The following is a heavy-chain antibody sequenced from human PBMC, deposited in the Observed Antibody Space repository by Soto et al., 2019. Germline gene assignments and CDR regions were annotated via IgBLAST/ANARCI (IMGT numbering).Heavy chain of an antibody. CDR1: GFTVSNNY. CDR3: ATGRGGGGY. Sequence: EVQLVESGGGLIQPGGSLRLSCAVSGFTVSNNYMSWVRQAPGKGLEGVSVIYSGGYTAYGDSVKGRFTISRDNSKNTLYPQKKTLSAAGRALFFCATGRGGGGYWGQGTLVTVSS. CDR2: IYSGGYT. V-gene: IGHV3-53*01. D-gene: IGHD3-10*01. J-gene: IGHJ4*02.